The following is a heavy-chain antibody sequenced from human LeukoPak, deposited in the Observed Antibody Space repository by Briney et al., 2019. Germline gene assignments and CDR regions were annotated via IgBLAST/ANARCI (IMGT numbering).Heavy chain of an antibody. V-gene: IGHV2-26*01. D-gene: IGHD1-26*01. CDR1: GFSLSNARMG. J-gene: IGHJ3*02. CDR2: IFSNDEK. CDR3: ARIGPYRNSKVDAFDI. Sequence: SGPVLVKPTETLTLTCTVSGFSLSNARMGVSWIRQPPGKALEWLAHIFSNDEKSYSTSLKSRLTISKDTSKSQVVLTMTNMDPVDTARYYCARIGPYRNSKVDAFDIWGQGTMVTFSS.